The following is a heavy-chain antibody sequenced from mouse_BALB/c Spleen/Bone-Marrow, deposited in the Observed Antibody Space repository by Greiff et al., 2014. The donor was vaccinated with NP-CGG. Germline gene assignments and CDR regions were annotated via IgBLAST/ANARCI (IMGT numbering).Heavy chain of an antibody. CDR2: IDPANGDT. V-gene: IGHV14-3*02. CDR1: GFNIKDIY. CDR3: ARDYGPFDY. J-gene: IGHJ2*01. D-gene: IGHD1-2*01. Sequence: EVQLQQSGAELVKPGASVKLSCTASGFNIKDIYMHWVKQRPEQGLEWIGRIDPANGDTKYDPKFQGKATITADTSSNTAHLQLSSLTSEDTAVYYCARDYGPFDYWGQGTTLTVSS.